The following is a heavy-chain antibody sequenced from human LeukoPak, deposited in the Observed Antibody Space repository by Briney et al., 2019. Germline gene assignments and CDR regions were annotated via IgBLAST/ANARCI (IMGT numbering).Heavy chain of an antibody. Sequence: SVKVSCTPPGYSFSDYYIHWVRQAPGQGREWMGWIDGKSGGKNYAQKFQGRVTMTRDTSINTAYMDLSRLRSDDTAVYYCARIVGPAASTFAFDIWGLGTMVLVSS. CDR3: ARIVGPAASTFAFDI. CDR1: GYSFSDYY. D-gene: IGHD2/OR15-2a*01. V-gene: IGHV1-2*02. CDR2: IDGKSGGK. J-gene: IGHJ3*02.